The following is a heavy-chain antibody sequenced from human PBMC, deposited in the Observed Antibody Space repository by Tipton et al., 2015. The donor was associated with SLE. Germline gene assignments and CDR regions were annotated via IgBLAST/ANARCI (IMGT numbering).Heavy chain of an antibody. J-gene: IGHJ3*02. D-gene: IGHD2-15*01. CDR1: GFSITSGYY. V-gene: IGHV4-38-2*01. CDR2: IYYSGIT. CDR3: ARGIGSFDI. Sequence: TLSLTCAVSGFSITSGYYWGWIRQPPGKGLEWIGNIYYSGITYYSPSLKSRVTISVDTTKNQFSLRLSSVTAADTAVYYCARGIGSFDIWGQGTMVTVSS.